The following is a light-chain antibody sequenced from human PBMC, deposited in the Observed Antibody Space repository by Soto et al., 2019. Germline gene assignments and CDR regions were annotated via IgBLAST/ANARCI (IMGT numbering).Light chain of an antibody. CDR1: QSVSSSY. CDR3: QQYGSSPGT. V-gene: IGKV3-20*01. Sequence: EIVLTQSPGTLSLSPGERATLSCRASQSVSSSYLAWYQQKPGQAPMLLIYVASSRATGIPDRFSGSGSGTDVTLTISSREPEDCAGYYCQQYGSSPGTFGQGTNVDIK. J-gene: IGKJ1*01. CDR2: VAS.